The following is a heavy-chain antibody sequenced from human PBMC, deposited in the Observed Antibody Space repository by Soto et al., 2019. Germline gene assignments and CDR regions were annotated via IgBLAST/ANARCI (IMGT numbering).Heavy chain of an antibody. CDR3: AASIFYYGMDV. CDR2: IYPGDSDT. J-gene: IGHJ6*02. Sequence: LKISCKGSGYTFTNYWIGWVRQMPGKGLEWMGIIYPGDSDTKYNPSFQGQVTISADKSITTTYLQWSSLKASDTAIYYCAASIFYYGMDVWGQGTTVTVSS. V-gene: IGHV5-51*01. CDR1: GYTFTNYW.